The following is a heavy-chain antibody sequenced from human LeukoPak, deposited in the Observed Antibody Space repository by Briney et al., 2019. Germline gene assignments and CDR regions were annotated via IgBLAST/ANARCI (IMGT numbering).Heavy chain of an antibody. D-gene: IGHD4-17*01. Sequence: ASVKVSCKASGYTFTGYYMHWVRQAPGQGPEWMGWINPNSGGTNYAQKFQGRVTMTRDTSISTAYMELSRLRFDDTAVYYCASGDYGDPPLNYWGQGTLVTVSS. CDR3: ASGDYGDPPLNY. V-gene: IGHV1-2*02. CDR1: GYTFTGYY. J-gene: IGHJ4*02. CDR2: INPNSGGT.